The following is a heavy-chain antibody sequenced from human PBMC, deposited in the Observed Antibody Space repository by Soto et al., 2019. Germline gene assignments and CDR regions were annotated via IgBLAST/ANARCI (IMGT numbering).Heavy chain of an antibody. V-gene: IGHV4-59*08. CDR1: GGSISSNY. D-gene: IGHD4-17*01. CDR3: ASSLDTVTTDHYYFDY. J-gene: IGHJ4*02. Sequence: SETLSLTCTVSGGSISSNYWNWMRQPPGKGLEWIGYIYSTGVTNYNPSLKSRVTMSVDTSKNQFSLNLNSVTAADTAVYYCASSLDTVTTDHYYFDYWGQGTLVTVSS. CDR2: IYSTGVT.